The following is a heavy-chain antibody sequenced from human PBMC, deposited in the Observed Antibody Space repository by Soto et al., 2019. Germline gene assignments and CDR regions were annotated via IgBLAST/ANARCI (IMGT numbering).Heavy chain of an antibody. D-gene: IGHD3-3*01. CDR1: GGSFSGYY. J-gene: IGHJ4*02. Sequence: SETLSLTCAVYGGSFSGYYWSWIRQPPGKGLEWIGEINHSGSTNYNPSLKSRVTISVDTSKNQFSLKLSSVTAADTAVYYCARVFLYYFDYWGQGTLVTVSS. V-gene: IGHV4-34*01. CDR2: INHSGST. CDR3: ARVFLYYFDY.